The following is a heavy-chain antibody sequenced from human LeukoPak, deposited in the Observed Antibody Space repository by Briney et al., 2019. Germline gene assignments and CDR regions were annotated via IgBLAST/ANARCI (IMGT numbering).Heavy chain of an antibody. Sequence: SETLSLTCAVYGGSFSGYYWSWIRQPPGKGLEWIGEINHSGSTNYNPSLKSRVTISVDTSKNQFSLKLSSVTAVDTAVYYCARALYGTIDYWGQGTLVTVSS. CDR3: ARALYGTIDY. V-gene: IGHV4-34*01. CDR1: GGSFSGYY. J-gene: IGHJ4*02. CDR2: INHSGST. D-gene: IGHD3-10*01.